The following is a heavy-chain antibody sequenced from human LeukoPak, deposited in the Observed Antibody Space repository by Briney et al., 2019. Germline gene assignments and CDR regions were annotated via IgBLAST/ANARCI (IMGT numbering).Heavy chain of an antibody. CDR1: GFTFSSYV. V-gene: IGHV3-30*04. CDR3: ARDALGIAVAGHFDC. D-gene: IGHD6-19*01. Sequence: GRSLRLSCAASGFTFSSYVMHWVRQAPGKGLEWVAVISKDGSNKYYADSVKGRFIISRDNSKNTLYLQMTSLRAEDTAVYYCARDALGIAVAGHFDCWGQGTLVTVSS. CDR2: ISKDGSNK. J-gene: IGHJ4*02.